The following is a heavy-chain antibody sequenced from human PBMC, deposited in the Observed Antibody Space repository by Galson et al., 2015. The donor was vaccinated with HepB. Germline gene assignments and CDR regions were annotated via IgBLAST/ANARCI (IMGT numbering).Heavy chain of an antibody. J-gene: IGHJ4*02. D-gene: IGHD2-8*02. V-gene: IGHV1-24*01. Sequence: SVKVSCKVSGYTLTELPMHWVRQAPGKGLEWMGGFDPEDGETIYAQKFQGRVTMTEDTSTDTAYMELSSLRSEDTAVYYCATSPDWQPPLVDWGQGTLVTVSS. CDR3: ATSPDWQPPLVD. CDR2: FDPEDGET. CDR1: GYTLTELP.